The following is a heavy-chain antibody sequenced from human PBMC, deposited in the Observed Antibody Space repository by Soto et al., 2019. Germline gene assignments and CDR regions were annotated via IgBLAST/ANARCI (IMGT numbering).Heavy chain of an antibody. V-gene: IGHV4-59*08. CDR1: GGSISSYY. J-gene: IGHJ5*02. Sequence: LSETLSLTCTVSGGSISSYYWSWIRQPPGKGLEWIGYIYYSGSTNYNPSLKSRVTISVDTSKNQFSLKLSSVTAADTAVYYCARHWSRYSSGLNWFDPWGQGTLVTVSS. CDR2: IYYSGST. CDR3: ARHWSRYSSGLNWFDP. D-gene: IGHD6-19*01.